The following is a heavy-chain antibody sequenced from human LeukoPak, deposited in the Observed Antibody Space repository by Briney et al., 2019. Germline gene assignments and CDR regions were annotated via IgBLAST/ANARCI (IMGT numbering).Heavy chain of an antibody. CDR2: ISSSSSSI. CDR3: ASFSAWTHY. J-gene: IGHJ4*02. CDR1: GFTFSSYS. V-gene: IGHV3-21*01. Sequence: GGSLRLSCAASGFTFSSYSMNWLRQAPGKGLEWVSFISSSSSSIDYADSVKGRFTISRDNAKNSLFLQMNSLRVEDTAVYYCASFSAWTHYWGQGTLVTVSS. D-gene: IGHD6-19*01.